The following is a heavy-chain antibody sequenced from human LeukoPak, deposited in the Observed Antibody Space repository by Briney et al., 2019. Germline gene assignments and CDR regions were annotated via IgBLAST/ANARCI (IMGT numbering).Heavy chain of an antibody. J-gene: IGHJ4*02. CDR3: AKDLSGPGIAAAGGY. CDR1: GFTFSSYG. Sequence: GGSLRLSCAATGFTFSSYGMHWVRQAPGKGLEWVAFIRYDGSNKYYADSVKGRFTISRDNSKNTLYLQMNSLRAEDTAVYYCAKDLSGPGIAAAGGYWGQGTLVTVSS. CDR2: IRYDGSNK. V-gene: IGHV3-30*02. D-gene: IGHD6-13*01.